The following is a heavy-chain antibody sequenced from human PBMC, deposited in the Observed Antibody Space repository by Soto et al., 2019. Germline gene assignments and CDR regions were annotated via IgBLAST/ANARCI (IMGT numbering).Heavy chain of an antibody. J-gene: IGHJ4*02. CDR2: IYHSGST. CDR1: GGSISTGGYS. CDR3: ARGGGWTFDY. Sequence: QLQLPESGSGLVKPSQTLSLTCAVSGGSISTGGYSWSWIRQPPGKGLEWIGYIYHSGSTYYNPSRKSRVTISVDRSKNQFSLKLSSVTAADTAVYYCARGGGWTFDYWGQGTLVTVSS. D-gene: IGHD2-15*01. V-gene: IGHV4-30-2*01.